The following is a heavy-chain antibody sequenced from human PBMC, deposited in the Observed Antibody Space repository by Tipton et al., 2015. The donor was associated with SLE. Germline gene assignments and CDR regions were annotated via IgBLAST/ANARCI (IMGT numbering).Heavy chain of an antibody. CDR2: IYYSGST. J-gene: IGHJ3*02. D-gene: IGHD3-10*01. CDR1: GGSISSHY. V-gene: IGHV4-59*11. CDR3: ARDRTGGDAFDI. Sequence: TLSLTCTVSGGSISSHYWSWIRQPLGKGLEWIGYIYYSGSTNYNPSLKSRVTISVDTSKNQFSLKLSSVTAADTAVYYCARDRTGGDAFDIWGQGTMVTVSS.